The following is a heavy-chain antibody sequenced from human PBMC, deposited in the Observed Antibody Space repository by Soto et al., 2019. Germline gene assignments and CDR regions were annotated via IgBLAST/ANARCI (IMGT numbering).Heavy chain of an antibody. Sequence: QVQLVESGGGVAQPGRSLRLSWAASGFTFSNSGMHWVRQAPGKGLEWLAVILYAGNNVFYADSVKGRFTISRDNSNNTLYLQMNSLRAEDTSVYYCARDIRTNRDTLWSWGQGTLVTVSS. CDR3: ARDIRTNRDTLWS. CDR2: ILYAGNNV. V-gene: IGHV3-33*01. CDR1: GFTFSNSG. D-gene: IGHD3-10*01. J-gene: IGHJ5*02.